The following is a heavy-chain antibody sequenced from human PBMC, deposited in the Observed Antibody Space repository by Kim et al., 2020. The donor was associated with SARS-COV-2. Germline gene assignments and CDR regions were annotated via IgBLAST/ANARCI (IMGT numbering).Heavy chain of an antibody. CDR1: GFTFSSYS. Sequence: GGSLRLSCAASGFTFSSYSMNWVRQAPGKGLEWVSSISSSSSYIYYADSVKGRFTISRDNAKNSLYLQMNSLRAEDTAVYYCARGPHSIHYYYGMDVWGQGTTVTVSS. CDR3: ARGPHSIHYYYGMDV. CDR2: ISSSSSYI. J-gene: IGHJ6*02. D-gene: IGHD2-21*01. V-gene: IGHV3-21*01.